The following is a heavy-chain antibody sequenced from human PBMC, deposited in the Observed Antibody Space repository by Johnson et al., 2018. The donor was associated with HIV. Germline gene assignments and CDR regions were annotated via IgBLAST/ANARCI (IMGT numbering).Heavy chain of an antibody. V-gene: IGHV3-9*01. D-gene: IGHD2-2*01. J-gene: IGHJ3*02. CDR1: GFSFDDYA. Sequence: VQLVESGGGLVQPGRSLRLSCAASGFSFDDYAMHWVRQAPGKGLEWVSGISWNSDNIAYADSVRGRFTIARDNAKNSLHLQMNSLRAEDTAVYYCARRCSSSSCSHGAFDIWGQGTMVTVSS. CDR2: ISWNSDNI. CDR3: ARRCSSSSCSHGAFDI.